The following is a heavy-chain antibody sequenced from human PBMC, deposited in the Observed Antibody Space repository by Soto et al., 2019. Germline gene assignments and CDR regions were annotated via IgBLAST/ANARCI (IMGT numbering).Heavy chain of an antibody. D-gene: IGHD1-26*01. CDR3: ARLMTLQENAGSYYRPLDS. J-gene: IGHJ4*02. Sequence: SETLSLTCTVSGGSISSYYWSWIRQPPGKGLEWIGYIYYSGSTNYNPSLKSRVNISLEASKSQFSLNLTSVTAADTAVYYCARLMTLQENAGSYYRPLDSWGQGTLVTVSS. CDR2: IYYSGST. V-gene: IGHV4-59*01. CDR1: GGSISSYY.